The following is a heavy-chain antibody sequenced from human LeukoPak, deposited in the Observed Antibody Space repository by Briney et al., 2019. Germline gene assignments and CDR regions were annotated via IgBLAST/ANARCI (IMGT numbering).Heavy chain of an antibody. CDR2: ISYDGSNK. CDR3: ARDNSGYDWGRPAY. D-gene: IGHD5-12*01. V-gene: IGHV3-30-3*01. CDR1: GFTFSSYA. Sequence: GGSLRLSFAASGFTFSSYAMHWVRQAPGKGLEWVAVISYDGSNKYYADSVKGRFTISRDNSKNTLYLQMNSLRAEDTAVYYCARDNSGYDWGRPAYWGQGPLVTASP. J-gene: IGHJ4*02.